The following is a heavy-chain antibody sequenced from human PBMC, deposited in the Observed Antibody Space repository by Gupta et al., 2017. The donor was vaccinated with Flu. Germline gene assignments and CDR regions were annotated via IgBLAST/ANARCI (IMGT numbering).Heavy chain of an antibody. Sequence: EVQLLESGGGLVQPGGSLRPSCPASGFPFRSYAMSWVRQAPGKGLEWVSAISGSGGSTYYADSVKGRFTISRDNSKNTLYLQMNSLRAEDTAVYYCAKESSSYGDYAYFDYWGQGTLVTVSS. J-gene: IGHJ4*02. D-gene: IGHD4-17*01. V-gene: IGHV3-23*01. CDR2: ISGSGGST. CDR1: GFPFRSYA. CDR3: AKESSSYGDYAYFDY.